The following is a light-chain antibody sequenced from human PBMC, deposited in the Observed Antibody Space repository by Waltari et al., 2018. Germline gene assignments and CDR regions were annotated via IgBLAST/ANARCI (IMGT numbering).Light chain of an antibody. Sequence: QSALTQPASVSGSPGQSLTFSCTVTNSDVGGYDYFPWYQQYPGKAPELMIYDVSYRPSGVSHRFSGSKSGNTASLTISGLQAEDEADYYCSSYTSSSTVVFGGGTKLTVL. V-gene: IGLV2-14*03. CDR2: DVS. J-gene: IGLJ2*01. CDR1: NSDVGGYDY. CDR3: SSYTSSSTVV.